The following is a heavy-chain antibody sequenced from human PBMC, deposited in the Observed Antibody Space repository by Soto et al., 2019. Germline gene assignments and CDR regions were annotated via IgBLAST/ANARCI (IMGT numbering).Heavy chain of an antibody. D-gene: IGHD2-2*01. J-gene: IGHJ3*02. V-gene: IGHV3-23*01. CDR1: AFTFRSYA. CDR2: ITASADTT. CDR3: AKVRPLWDCTSTSCLGAFDI. Sequence: EEQLLESGGGLVRPGGSLRLSCAASAFTFRSYAMSWVRQAPGKGLEWVSAITASADTTYYADSVKGRFTISRDNSKNTLYLRMNCLRAEDTAVYYCAKVRPLWDCTSTSCLGAFDIWGQGTMVTVS.